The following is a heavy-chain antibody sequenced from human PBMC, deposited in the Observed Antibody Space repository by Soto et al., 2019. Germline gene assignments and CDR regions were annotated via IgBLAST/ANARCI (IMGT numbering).Heavy chain of an antibody. J-gene: IGHJ4*02. Sequence: GGSLRLSCATSGFTFSDHYMEWVRQAPGKGLEWVGRIRNKANSYSTEYAASVKGRFTISRDDSMNSLYLQMNSLKTEDTAVFYCARYSGSYSRGSDYWGQGTQVTGSS. CDR1: GFTFSDHY. V-gene: IGHV3-72*01. CDR2: IRNKANSYST. CDR3: ARYSGSYSRGSDY. D-gene: IGHD1-26*01.